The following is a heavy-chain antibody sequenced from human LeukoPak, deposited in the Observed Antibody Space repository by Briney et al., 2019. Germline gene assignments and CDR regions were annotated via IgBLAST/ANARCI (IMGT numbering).Heavy chain of an antibody. D-gene: IGHD6-13*01. Sequence: SETLSLTCTVSGGSISSGGYYWSWIRQHPGKGLEWIGYIYYSGSTYYNPSLKSRVTISVDTSKDQFSLRLSSVTAADTAVYYCARDRIAAAGTQNKGYYYYYYYMDVWGKGTTVTVSS. CDR2: IYYSGST. J-gene: IGHJ6*03. V-gene: IGHV4-31*03. CDR3: ARDRIAAAGTQNKGYYYYYYYMDV. CDR1: GGSISSGGYY.